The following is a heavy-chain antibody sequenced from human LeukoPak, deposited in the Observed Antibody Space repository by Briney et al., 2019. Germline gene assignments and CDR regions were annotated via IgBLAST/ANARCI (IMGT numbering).Heavy chain of an antibody. J-gene: IGHJ4*02. V-gene: IGHV3-23*01. CDR2: ISGSGGSI. Sequence: PGGSLRLSCAASGFTFSSYALSWVRQAPGKGLEWVSAISGSGGSIYYADSVKGRFTISRDNSKNTLYLQMNSLRAEDTAVYYCAKDRSMTKSYFDYWGQGTLVTVSS. CDR3: AKDRSMTKSYFDY. CDR1: GFTFSSYA. D-gene: IGHD2/OR15-2a*01.